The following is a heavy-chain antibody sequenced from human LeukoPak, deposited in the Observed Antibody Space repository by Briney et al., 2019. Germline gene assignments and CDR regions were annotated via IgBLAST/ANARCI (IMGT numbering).Heavy chain of an antibody. CDR2: IIGMGGST. CDR3: VTWHDYYGMDV. J-gene: IGHJ6*02. D-gene: IGHD4-23*01. CDR1: GFTFSGDT. Sequence: GGSLRHSCAASGFTFSGDTRRGVGQAQGRGREGVATIIGMGGSTYYADYVKGRFTISRDNTKNTLCLQMNSLRAEDTAVYYCVTWHDYYGMDVWGQGTTVTVSS. V-gene: IGHV3-23*01.